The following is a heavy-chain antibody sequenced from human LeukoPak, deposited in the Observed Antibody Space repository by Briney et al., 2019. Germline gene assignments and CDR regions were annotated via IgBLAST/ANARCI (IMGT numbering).Heavy chain of an antibody. V-gene: IGHV3-33*01. CDR2: IWYVGSNK. CDR1: GFTFSSYG. Sequence: GGSLRLSCAASGFTFSSYGMHWVRQAPGKGLEWVAVIWYVGSNKYYADSVKGRFTISRDNSKNTLYLQMNSLRAEDTAVYYCARRGSSSPPYYYYYMDVWGKGTTVTVSS. CDR3: ARRGSSSPPYYYYYMDV. J-gene: IGHJ6*03. D-gene: IGHD6-6*01.